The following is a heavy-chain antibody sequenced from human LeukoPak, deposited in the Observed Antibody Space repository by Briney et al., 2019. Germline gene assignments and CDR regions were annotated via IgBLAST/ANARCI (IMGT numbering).Heavy chain of an antibody. CDR2: ISGSGGST. CDR3: EKVGGYSYGQIGHFDY. Sequence: GGSLRLSCAASGFTFSNYAMSWVRQAPGKGLEWVSAISGSGGSTYYADSVKGRFTISRDNSKNTLYLQKNSLRAEDTAVYCCEKVGGYSYGQIGHFDYWGQGTLVTVSS. V-gene: IGHV3-23*01. CDR1: GFTFSNYA. J-gene: IGHJ4*02. D-gene: IGHD5-18*01.